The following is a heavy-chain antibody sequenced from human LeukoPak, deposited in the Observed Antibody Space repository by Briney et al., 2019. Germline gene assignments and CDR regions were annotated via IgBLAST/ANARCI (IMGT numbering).Heavy chain of an antibody. D-gene: IGHD3-10*01. J-gene: IGHJ4*02. Sequence: GGSLRLSCAASGFTFSSYAMHWVRQAPGKGLEWVAVISYDGSNKYYADSVKGRFTISRDNSKNTLYLQMNSLRAEDTAVYYCARDDGSGFNWGQGTLVTVSS. CDR2: ISYDGSNK. CDR3: ARDDGSGFN. CDR1: GFTFSSYA. V-gene: IGHV3-30-3*01.